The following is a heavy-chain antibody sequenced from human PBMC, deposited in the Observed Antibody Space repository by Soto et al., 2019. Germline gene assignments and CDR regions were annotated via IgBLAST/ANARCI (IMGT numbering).Heavy chain of an antibody. CDR3: ARGRYYYDTSGYAHFDY. Sequence: PSETLSLTCTVSGGSISSGGYYWSWIRQHPGKGLEWIGYIFYSGSTYYNPSLKSRVTISVDRSKNQFSLKLSSVTAADTAIYYCARGRYYYDTSGYAHFDYWGQGTLVTVSS. J-gene: IGHJ4*02. CDR1: GGSISSGGYY. D-gene: IGHD3-22*01. V-gene: IGHV4-31*03. CDR2: IFYSGST.